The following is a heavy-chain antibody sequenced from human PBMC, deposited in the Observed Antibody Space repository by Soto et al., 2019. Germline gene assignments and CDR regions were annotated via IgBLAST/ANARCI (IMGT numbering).Heavy chain of an antibody. CDR3: ARGHPERYYYDSSGYYYFDY. CDR1: GYTFTSYG. J-gene: IGHJ4*02. CDR2: ISAYNGNT. D-gene: IGHD3-22*01. V-gene: IGHV1-18*01. Sequence: ASVKVSCKASGYTFTSYGISWVRQAPGQGLEWMGWISAYNGNTKYAQKLQGRVTMTTDTSTSTAYMELRSLRSDDTAVYYCARGHPERYYYDSSGYYYFDYWGQGTLVTVSS.